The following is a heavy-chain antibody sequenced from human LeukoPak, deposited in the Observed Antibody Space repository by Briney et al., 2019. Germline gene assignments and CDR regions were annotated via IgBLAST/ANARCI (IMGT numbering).Heavy chain of an antibody. V-gene: IGHV3-23*01. J-gene: IGHJ3*02. CDR1: GFTFRVYA. D-gene: IGHD3-22*01. CDR2: ISGSGSST. Sequence: GGSLRLSCAASGFTFRVYAMTWVRKAPGKGLEWVSGISGSGSSTYSADSVKGRFTISRDNSNNTLYLQMNSLRAEDTALYYCAKAKITLIVVANPTGALDIWGQGTMVTVSS. CDR3: AKAKITLIVVANPTGALDI.